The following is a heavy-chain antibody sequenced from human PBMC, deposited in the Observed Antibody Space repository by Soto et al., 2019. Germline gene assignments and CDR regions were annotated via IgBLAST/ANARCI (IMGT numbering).Heavy chain of an antibody. D-gene: IGHD5-12*01. V-gene: IGHV4-34*01. J-gene: IGHJ4*02. CDR1: GGSFSGYY. CDR3: ARAGGSGGFDY. CDR2: INHSGST. Sequence: SETLSLTCAVYGGSFSGYYWSWIRQPPGKGLEWIGEINHSGSTNYNPSLKSRVTISVDTSKNQFSLKLSSVTAADTAVYYCARAGGSGGFDYWGQGTLVTVSS.